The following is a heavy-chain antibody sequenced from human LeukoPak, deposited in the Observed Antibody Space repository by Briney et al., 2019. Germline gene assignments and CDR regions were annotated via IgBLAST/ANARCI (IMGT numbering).Heavy chain of an antibody. CDR1: GFTFSNAW. CDR3: ARGGAARPDF. CDR2: IKEDGSEK. J-gene: IGHJ4*02. V-gene: IGHV3-7*01. Sequence: GGSLRLSCAASGFTFSNAWMTWVRQAPGKGLEWVANIKEDGSEKYYVDSVKGRFTISRDNAKNSLYLQMNSLRVEDTAVYYCARGGAARPDFWGQGTLVTVSS. D-gene: IGHD6-6*01.